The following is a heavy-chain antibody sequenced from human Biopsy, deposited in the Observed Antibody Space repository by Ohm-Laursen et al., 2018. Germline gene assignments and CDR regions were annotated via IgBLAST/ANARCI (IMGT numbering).Heavy chain of an antibody. V-gene: IGHV4-4*07. CDR1: SGLISNYY. CDR2: LYTSGDT. Sequence: GTLSLTCTVSSGLISNYYWSWIRQPAGKGLEWIGRLYTSGDTNYNPSLKSRVSVSEDTSKNQFSLRLTSVTAADTAVYYCARGPKRLTGTSYFEDWGQGTLVIVSS. CDR3: ARGPKRLTGTSYFED. J-gene: IGHJ4*02. D-gene: IGHD1-7*01.